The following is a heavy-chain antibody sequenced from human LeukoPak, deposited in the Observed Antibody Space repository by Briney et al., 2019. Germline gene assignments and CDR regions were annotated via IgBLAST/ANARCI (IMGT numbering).Heavy chain of an antibody. D-gene: IGHD6-13*01. Sequence: GGSLRLSCAASGFTVSSNYMSWVRQAPGKGLECVSVIYSGGSTYYADSVKGRFTISRDNSKNTLYLQMNSLRAEDTAVYYCARDPIIAAAGTDYYYGMDVWGQGTTVTVSS. J-gene: IGHJ6*02. V-gene: IGHV3-66*01. CDR3: ARDPIIAAAGTDYYYGMDV. CDR1: GFTVSSNY. CDR2: IYSGGST.